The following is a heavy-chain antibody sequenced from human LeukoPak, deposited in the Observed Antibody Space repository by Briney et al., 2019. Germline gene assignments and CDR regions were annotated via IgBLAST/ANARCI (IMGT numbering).Heavy chain of an antibody. CDR1: GFSFSGYW. V-gene: IGHV3-7*03. Sequence: GGSLRLACAASGFSFSGYWMTWVRQAPGKGLEWVANIKEDGSEKYYADFVKGRFTISRDNAKNSLDLQMNSLRAEDTAVYYCARRGSTDYWGQGTLVTVSS. D-gene: IGHD2/OR15-2a*01. J-gene: IGHJ4*02. CDR3: ARRGSTDY. CDR2: IKEDGSEK.